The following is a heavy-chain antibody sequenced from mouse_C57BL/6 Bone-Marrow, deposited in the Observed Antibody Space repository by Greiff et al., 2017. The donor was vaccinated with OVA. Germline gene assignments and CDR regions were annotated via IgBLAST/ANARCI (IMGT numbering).Heavy chain of an antibody. CDR2: IDPSDSET. Sequence: QVHVKQPGAELVRPGSSVKLSCKASGYTFTSYWMHWVKQRPIQGLEWIGNIDPSDSETHYNQKFKDKATLTVDKSSSTAYMQLSSLTSEDSAVYYCAREEAYYAMDYWGQGTSVTVSS. V-gene: IGHV1-52*01. CDR1: GYTFTSYW. CDR3: AREEAYYAMDY. J-gene: IGHJ4*01.